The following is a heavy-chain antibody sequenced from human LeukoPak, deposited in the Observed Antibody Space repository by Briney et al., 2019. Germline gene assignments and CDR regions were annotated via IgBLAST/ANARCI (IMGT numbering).Heavy chain of an antibody. CDR1: GYTFTSYY. CDR3: ARGLRYFDWLLSDVDAPPQDDDYYYMDV. J-gene: IGHJ6*03. CDR2: INPSGGST. V-gene: IGHV1-46*01. Sequence: ASVKVSCKASGYTFTSYYMHWVRQAPGRGLEWMGIINPSGGSTSYAQKFQGRVTMTRDTSTSTVYMELSSLRSEDTAVYYCARGLRYFDWLLSDVDAPPQDDDYYYMDVWGKGTTVTVSS. D-gene: IGHD3-9*01.